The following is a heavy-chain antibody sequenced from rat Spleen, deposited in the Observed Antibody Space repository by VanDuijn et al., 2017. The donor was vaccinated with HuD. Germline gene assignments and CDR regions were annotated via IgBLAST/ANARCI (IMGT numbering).Heavy chain of an antibody. D-gene: IGHD1-4*01. V-gene: IGHV3-3*01. CDR3: ARSGYMGYWYFDF. Sequence: EVQLQESGPGLVKPSQSLSLTCSVTGYSITSNYRWNWIRKFPGNKLEWMGYINSAVRTNYNPALKSRISITRDTSKNQFFLQVNSVTTEDTATYYCARSGYMGYWYFDFWGPGTMVTVSS. J-gene: IGHJ1*01. CDR2: INSAVRT. CDR1: GYSITSNYR.